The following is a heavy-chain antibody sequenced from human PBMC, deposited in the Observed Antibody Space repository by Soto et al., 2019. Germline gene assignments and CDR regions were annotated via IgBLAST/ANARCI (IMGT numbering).Heavy chain of an antibody. D-gene: IGHD4-17*01. CDR2: IYHSGST. Sequence: SETLSLTCTVSGGSISSGAYYWSWIRQHPGQGLEWIGNIYHSGSTYYNPSLKSRVTISVDTSKNQFSLKLSSVTAADTAVYYCARESLYGDSYFDYWGQGTLVTVSS. V-gene: IGHV4-31*03. CDR3: ARESLYGDSYFDY. CDR1: GGSISSGAYY. J-gene: IGHJ4*02.